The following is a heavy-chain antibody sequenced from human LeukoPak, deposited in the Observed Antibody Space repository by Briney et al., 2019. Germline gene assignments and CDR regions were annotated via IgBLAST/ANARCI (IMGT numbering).Heavy chain of an antibody. J-gene: IGHJ4*02. V-gene: IGHV3-33*06. CDR1: GFTFSRYG. CDR2: IWHDGSYE. CDR3: AKDGVGATSLDC. Sequence: GGSLRLSCAASGFTFSRYGMHWVRQAPGKGLEWVAVIWHDGSYEYYADSVKGRFTISRDSSKNTLYLQMNRLRAEDTAVYYCAKDGVGATSLDCWGQGTLVTVSS. D-gene: IGHD1-26*01.